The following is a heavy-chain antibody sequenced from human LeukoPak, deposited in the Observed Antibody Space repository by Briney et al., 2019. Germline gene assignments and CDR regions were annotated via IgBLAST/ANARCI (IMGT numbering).Heavy chain of an antibody. CDR3: AADATPLVRGLVIAFGY. CDR1: GFTFSGSA. D-gene: IGHD3-10*01. CDR2: IIVDSGKT. Sequence: ASVKVSCKASGFTFSGSAVQWVRQARGQRLEWLGWIIVDSGKTHYLQKLQERVTITRDMSTNTAYMELSSLRSEDTAVYYCAADATPLVRGLVIAFGYWGQGTQVTVSS. V-gene: IGHV1-58*01. J-gene: IGHJ4*02.